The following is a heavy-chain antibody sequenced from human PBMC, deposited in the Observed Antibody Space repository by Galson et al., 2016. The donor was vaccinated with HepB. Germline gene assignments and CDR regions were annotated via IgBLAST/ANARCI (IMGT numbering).Heavy chain of an antibody. V-gene: IGHV3-23*01. CDR1: GFTFSNYD. CDR2: VRRSDGTT. Sequence: SLRLSCAASGFTFSNYDMTWVRQAPGKGLEWVSAVRRSDGTTHYADSVKGRFTISRDNSKNTLWLQMNSLRAEDTARYYCAKGYCSSGGGCGGTTWGQGTVVTVSS. D-gene: IGHD2-15*01. J-gene: IGHJ3*01. CDR3: AKGYCSSGGGCGGTT.